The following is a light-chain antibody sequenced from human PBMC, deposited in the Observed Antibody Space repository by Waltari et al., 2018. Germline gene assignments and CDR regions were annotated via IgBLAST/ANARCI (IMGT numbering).Light chain of an antibody. CDR2: STN. V-gene: IGLV8-61*01. J-gene: IGLJ3*02. CDR3: VLYMGSDIL. Sequence: QTVVTQEPAFSVSPGGTVTLTCGLCPGPVLIRHYPSWYQQTPGQAPRALIYSTNTRSSGVPDHFSGSILGNKAALTITGAQADDECDYYCVLYMGSDILFGGGTKLTVL. CDR1: PGPVLIRHY.